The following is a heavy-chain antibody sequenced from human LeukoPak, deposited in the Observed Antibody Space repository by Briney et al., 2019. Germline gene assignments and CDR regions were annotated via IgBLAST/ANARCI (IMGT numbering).Heavy chain of an antibody. Sequence: SETLSLTCTVSGGSISSYYWSWIRQPPGKGLEWIGYIYYSGSTNSNPSLKSRVPISLDTSKNHSSLKLSSVTAADTAVYYCARLDYDSSGPWGQGTLVTVSS. CDR2: IYYSGST. J-gene: IGHJ5*02. D-gene: IGHD3-22*01. V-gene: IGHV4-59*01. CDR1: GGSISSYY. CDR3: ARLDYDSSGP.